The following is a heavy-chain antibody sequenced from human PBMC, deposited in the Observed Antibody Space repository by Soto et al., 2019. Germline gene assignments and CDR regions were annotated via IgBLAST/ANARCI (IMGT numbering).Heavy chain of an antibody. CDR2: INHSGST. V-gene: IGHV4-34*01. J-gene: IGHJ3*02. CDR3: ARGMSRSWYEHTFDI. Sequence: QVQLQQWGAGLLKPSETLSLTCAVYGGSFSGYYWSWIRQPPGKGLEWIGEINHSGSTNYNPSLKSRVTISVDTAKTQCSLKLSSVTAADTAVYYCARGMSRSWYEHTFDIWGQGTMVTVSS. D-gene: IGHD6-13*01. CDR1: GGSFSGYY.